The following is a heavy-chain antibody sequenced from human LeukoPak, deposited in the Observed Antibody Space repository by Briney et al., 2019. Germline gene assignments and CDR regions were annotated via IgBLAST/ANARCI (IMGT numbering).Heavy chain of an antibody. J-gene: IGHJ4*02. CDR1: GFTFSSYW. D-gene: IGHD6-13*01. Sequence: GGSLRLSCSASGFTFSSYWMSWVRQAPGKGLEWVANIKQDGSEKYYVDSVKGRFTISRDNAKNTLYLQVNSLRAEDTAVYYCAKRYRNNWYFDYWGQGTLVTVSS. CDR2: IKQDGSEK. V-gene: IGHV3-7*03. CDR3: AKRYRNNWYFDY.